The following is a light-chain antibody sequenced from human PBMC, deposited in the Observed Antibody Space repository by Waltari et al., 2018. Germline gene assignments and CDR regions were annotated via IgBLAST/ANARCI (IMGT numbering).Light chain of an antibody. Sequence: EIIMTQSPATLSLSPGERATLSCRASQSVTNNLAGYQQKPGQAPRLLIYGASTRATSIPARISGSGSGTEFTLTISSLQSEDFAFYYCQQYNNWPLTFGGGTKVEIK. V-gene: IGKV3-15*01. CDR3: QQYNNWPLT. CDR1: QSVTNN. J-gene: IGKJ4*01. CDR2: GAS.